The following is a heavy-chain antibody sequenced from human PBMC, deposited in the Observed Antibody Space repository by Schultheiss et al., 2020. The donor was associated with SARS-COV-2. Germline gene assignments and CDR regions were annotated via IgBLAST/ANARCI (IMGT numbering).Heavy chain of an antibody. J-gene: IGHJ5*02. D-gene: IGHD1-26*01. V-gene: IGHV4-34*01. Sequence: SETLSLTCTVSGGSLNNYYWSWIRQPPGKGLEWIGEINHSGSTNYNPSLKSRVTISVDTSKNQFSLRLTSVTAADTAVYYCARDWGLSGSYLGIGWFDPWGQGSLVTVSS. CDR1: GGSLNNYY. CDR3: ARDWGLSGSYLGIGWFDP. CDR2: INHSGST.